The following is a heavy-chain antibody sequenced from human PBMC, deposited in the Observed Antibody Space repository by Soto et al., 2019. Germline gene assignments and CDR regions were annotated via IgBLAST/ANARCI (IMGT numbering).Heavy chain of an antibody. CDR3: ARERPGDDAFDI. V-gene: IGHV1-2*02. Sequence: GASVKVSCKASGYTFTGYYMHWARQAPGQGLEWMGWINPNSGGTNYAQKFQGRVTMTRDTSISTAYMELSRLRSDDTAVYYCARERPGDDAFDIWGQGTMVTVSS. D-gene: IGHD3-10*01. CDR2: INPNSGGT. CDR1: GYTFTGYY. J-gene: IGHJ3*02.